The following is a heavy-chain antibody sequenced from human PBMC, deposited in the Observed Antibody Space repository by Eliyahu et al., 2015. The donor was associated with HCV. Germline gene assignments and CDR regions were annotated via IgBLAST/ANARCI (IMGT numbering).Heavy chain of an antibody. CDR1: GFSLSXXXVG. J-gene: IGHJ4*02. D-gene: IGHD6-6*01. Sequence: QITLKESGPTLVKPTQTLTLTCTFSGFSLSXXXVGVGWIRQPPGKALEWLALIYWDDDKRYSPSLKSRLTITKDTSKNQVVLTMTNMDPVDTATYYCAHRRIRGGMQLVRGFDYWGQGTLVTVSS. CDR2: IYWDDDK. CDR3: AHRRIRGGMQLVRGFDY. V-gene: IGHV2-5*02.